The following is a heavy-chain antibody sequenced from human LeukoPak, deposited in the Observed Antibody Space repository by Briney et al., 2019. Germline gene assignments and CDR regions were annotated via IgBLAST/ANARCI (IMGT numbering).Heavy chain of an antibody. CDR3: TTDRDLYDMLKGLPGLDY. J-gene: IGHJ4*02. CDR2: IRSETVGGTT. D-gene: IGHD3-9*01. V-gene: IGHV3-15*05. CDR1: GFTFTDDW. Sequence: PGGSLRLSCAASGFTFTDDWMSWVRQAPGKGLEWVGRIRSETVGGTTDYAAPVKVRFTISRDDSKNTVYLQMNSLKTDDTAVCYCTTDRDLYDMLKGLPGLDYWGQGTLVTVSS.